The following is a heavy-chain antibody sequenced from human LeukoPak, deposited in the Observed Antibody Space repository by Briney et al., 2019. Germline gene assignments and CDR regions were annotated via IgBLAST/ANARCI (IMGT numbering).Heavy chain of an antibody. CDR2: ISRSGSII. Sequence: PGGSLRLSCAASGFTFSDYYMSWIRQAPGKGLEWVSHISRSGSIIYNADFVKGRFTISRDNAKNSLYLQMNSLRAEDTAVYYCARTAYYYDSSGYDDAFDIWGQGTMVTVSS. D-gene: IGHD3-22*01. CDR1: GFTFSDYY. J-gene: IGHJ3*02. CDR3: ARTAYYYDSSGYDDAFDI. V-gene: IGHV3-11*01.